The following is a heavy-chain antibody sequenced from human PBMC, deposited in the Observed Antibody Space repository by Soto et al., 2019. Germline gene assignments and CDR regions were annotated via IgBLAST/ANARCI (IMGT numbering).Heavy chain of an antibody. CDR1: GNTFTTYY. J-gene: IGHJ4*02. CDR2: INPSGGSK. CDR3: GGATRQPYHFDY. V-gene: IGHV1-46*03. Sequence: ASVKVSCKASGNTFTTYYIHWVRQAPGQGLEWMGIINPSGGSKTYAQKFQGRVTLTRDTSTTTVYMELSSLKSDDKAMYYCGGATRQPYHFDYWGQGTLVTVSS. D-gene: IGHD6-6*01.